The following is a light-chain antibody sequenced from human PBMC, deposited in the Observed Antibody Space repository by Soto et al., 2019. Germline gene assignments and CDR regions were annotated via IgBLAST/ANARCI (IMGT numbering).Light chain of an antibody. J-gene: IGKJ1*01. V-gene: IGKV1-39*01. CDR1: QSIDTY. Sequence: DIQMTQSPSSLSASVGDRVTVTCRASQSIDTYLNWYQQRPGQAPTLLIYVASTLQSGVPSRFSGSGSGTHFTLTISSLQPEDFATYYCQQNQDIPPTFGQGTRVERK. CDR2: VAS. CDR3: QQNQDIPPT.